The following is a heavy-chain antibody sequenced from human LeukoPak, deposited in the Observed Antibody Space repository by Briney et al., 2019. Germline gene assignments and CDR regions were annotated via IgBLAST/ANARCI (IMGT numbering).Heavy chain of an antibody. Sequence: PGGSLRLTCAASGFTFSSYEMNWVRQAPGKGLEWVSYISSSGSTIYYADSVKGRFTISRDNAKNSLYLQMNSLRAEDTAVYYCASSLIITSQNIVHYFDYWGQGTLVTVSS. CDR1: GFTFSSYE. V-gene: IGHV3-48*03. D-gene: IGHD1-14*01. CDR2: ISSSGSTI. J-gene: IGHJ4*02. CDR3: ASSLIITSQNIVHYFDY.